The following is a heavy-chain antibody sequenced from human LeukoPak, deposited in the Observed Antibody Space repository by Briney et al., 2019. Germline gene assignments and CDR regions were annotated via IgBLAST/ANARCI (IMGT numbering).Heavy chain of an antibody. D-gene: IGHD5/OR15-5a*01. CDR3: PRGDVSKLFDY. CDR1: GFTFSSFA. CDR2: TSYDGSNE. J-gene: IGHJ4*02. V-gene: IGHV3-30*04. Sequence: QAGGSLRLSCAASGFTFSSFALHWVRQAPGKGLEWEAITSYDGSNEYYADSVKGRFTISRDNSKNTLFLQMNRLRADDTAVYYCPRGDVSKLFDYWGQGTLVTVSS.